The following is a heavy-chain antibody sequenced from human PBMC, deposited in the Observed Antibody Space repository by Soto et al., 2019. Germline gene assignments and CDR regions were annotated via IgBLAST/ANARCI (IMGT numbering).Heavy chain of an antibody. Sequence: SGGSLRLSCTASGFTFGDYAMSWFRQAPGKGLEWVGFIRSKAYGGTTEYAASVKGRFTISRDDSKSIAYLQMNSLKTEDTAVYYCTRGGLWFGRIDAFDIWGQGTMVTVSS. CDR1: GFTFGDYA. V-gene: IGHV3-49*03. D-gene: IGHD3-10*01. J-gene: IGHJ3*02. CDR3: TRGGLWFGRIDAFDI. CDR2: IRSKAYGGTT.